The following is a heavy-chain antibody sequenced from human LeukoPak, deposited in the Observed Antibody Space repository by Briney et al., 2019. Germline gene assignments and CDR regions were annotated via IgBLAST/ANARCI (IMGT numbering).Heavy chain of an antibody. J-gene: IGHJ4*02. D-gene: IGHD4-17*01. CDR1: GYTFTKYG. V-gene: IGHV1-18*01. Sequence: GASVKVSCKASGYTFTKYGITWVRQAPGQGPEWVGWISAYNGHTEPAQKFQGRVTMTTDTSTNTAYMELRSLRSDDTAVYYCARTGIDYGDYGLLDCWGQGSLVTVSS. CDR2: ISAYNGHT. CDR3: ARTGIDYGDYGLLDC.